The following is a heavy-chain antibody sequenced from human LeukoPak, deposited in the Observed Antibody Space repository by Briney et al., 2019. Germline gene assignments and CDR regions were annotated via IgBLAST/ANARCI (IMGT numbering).Heavy chain of an antibody. V-gene: IGHV4-59*01. CDR3: ARGITMVRGALDY. CDR1: GGSISSYY. Sequence: SETLSLTCTVSGGSISSYYWSWTRQPPGKGLEWIGYIYYSGSTNYNPSLKSRVTISVDTSKNQFSLKLSSVTAADTAVYYCARGITMVRGALDYWGQGTLVTVSS. CDR2: IYYSGST. D-gene: IGHD3-10*01. J-gene: IGHJ4*02.